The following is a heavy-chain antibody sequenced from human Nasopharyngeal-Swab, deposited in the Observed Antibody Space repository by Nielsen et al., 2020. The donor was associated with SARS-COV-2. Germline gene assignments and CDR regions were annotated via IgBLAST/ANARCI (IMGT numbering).Heavy chain of an antibody. J-gene: IGHJ4*02. CDR1: GFTFSSYA. V-gene: IGHV3-23*01. D-gene: IGHD3-3*01. Sequence: GGSLRLSCAASGFTFSSYAMSWVRQAPGKGLEWVSAISGSGGSTYYADSVKGRFTISRDNSKNTLYLQMNSLRAEDTAVYYCAKDPYYDFWSGYYFDYWGQGTLVAVSS. CDR3: AKDPYYDFWSGYYFDY. CDR2: ISGSGGST.